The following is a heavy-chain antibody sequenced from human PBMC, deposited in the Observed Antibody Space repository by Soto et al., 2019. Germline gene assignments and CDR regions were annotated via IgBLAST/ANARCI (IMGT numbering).Heavy chain of an antibody. D-gene: IGHD2-2*01. CDR2: IDPSDSYT. Sequence: GESLKISCKGSGYSFTSYWISWVRQMPGKGLEWMGRIDPSDSYTNYSPSFQGHVTISADKSISTAYLQWSSLEASDTAMYYCASPKQLSMGYYYGMDVWGQGTTVTVSS. V-gene: IGHV5-10-1*01. CDR1: GYSFTSYW. CDR3: ASPKQLSMGYYYGMDV. J-gene: IGHJ6*02.